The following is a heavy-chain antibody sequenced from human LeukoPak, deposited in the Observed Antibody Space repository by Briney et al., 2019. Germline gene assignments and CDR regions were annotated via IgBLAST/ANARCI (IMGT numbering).Heavy chain of an antibody. D-gene: IGHD2-15*01. CDR2: IRQDGNDK. J-gene: IGHJ4*02. Sequence: GGSLRLSCAASGFTFSDYYMSWVRQAPGKGLEWLANIRQDGNDKHYVDSMKGRFTISRDNAKNSLYLQMNSLRAEDTAVYYCARYSGGPGDPGGFDSWGQGTLVTVSS. CDR1: GFTFSDYY. CDR3: ARYSGGPGDPGGFDS. V-gene: IGHV3-7*01.